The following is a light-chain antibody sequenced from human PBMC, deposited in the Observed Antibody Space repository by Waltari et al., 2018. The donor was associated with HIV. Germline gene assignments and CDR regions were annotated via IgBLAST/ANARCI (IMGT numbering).Light chain of an antibody. CDR3: AAWDDSLNAWV. V-gene: IGLV1-44*01. Sequence: QSVLMQQPSASGTRGQWLSISCSGRSSNLGSNVVDCSQQLPGTAPKLLFYSNNQRPSGVPDRFSGSKSGTSASLAINGLQSEDEADYYCAAWDDSLNAWVFGGGTKLTVL. CDR1: SSNLGSNV. CDR2: SNN. J-gene: IGLJ3*02.